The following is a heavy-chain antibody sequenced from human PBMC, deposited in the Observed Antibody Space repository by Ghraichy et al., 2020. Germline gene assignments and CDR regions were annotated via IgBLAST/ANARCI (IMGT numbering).Heavy chain of an antibody. CDR3: AKDLRSRTSCCNWFDP. CDR2: ISGSGGST. Sequence: GGSLRRSCAASGFTFSSYPMTWVRQAPGKGLEWVSAISGSGGSTYYADSVKGRFTISRDNSKNTLSLQMDSRRAEDPAVYYCAKDLRSRTSCCNWFDPWGQGTLVTVSS. D-gene: IGHD2-2*01. J-gene: IGHJ5*02. CDR1: GFTFSSYP. V-gene: IGHV3-23*01.